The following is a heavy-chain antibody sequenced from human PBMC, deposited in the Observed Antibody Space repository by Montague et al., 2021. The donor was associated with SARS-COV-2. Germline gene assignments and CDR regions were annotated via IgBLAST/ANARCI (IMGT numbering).Heavy chain of an antibody. CDR1: GFSLSISGMC. CDR2: IDWDDDK. D-gene: IGHD1-26*01. CDR3: ARIWGATRGDAFDI. J-gene: IGHJ3*02. Sequence: PALVKPTQTLTLTCTFSGFSLSISGMCVSWIRQPPGKALEWLALIDWDDDKYYSTSLKTRLTISKDTSKNQVVLTMTNMDPVDTATYYCARIWGATRGDAFDIWGQGTMVTVSS. V-gene: IGHV2-70*01.